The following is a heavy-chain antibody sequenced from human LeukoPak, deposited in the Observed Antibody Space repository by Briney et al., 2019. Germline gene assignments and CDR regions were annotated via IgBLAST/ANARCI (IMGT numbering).Heavy chain of an antibody. D-gene: IGHD3-10*01. Sequence: GGSLRLSCAGSGFSFSGYWINWVRQAPGRGLEWVGRIKSKTDGGTTDYAAPVKGRFTISRDDSKNTLYLQMNSLKIEDTAVYYCTTELLWYKNWFDPWGQGTLVTVSS. CDR3: TTELLWYKNWFDP. J-gene: IGHJ5*02. V-gene: IGHV3-15*01. CDR2: IKSKTDGGTT. CDR1: GFSFSGYW.